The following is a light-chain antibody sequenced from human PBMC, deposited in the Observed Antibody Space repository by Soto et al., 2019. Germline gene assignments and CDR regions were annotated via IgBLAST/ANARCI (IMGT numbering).Light chain of an antibody. V-gene: IGKV3-20*01. Sequence: EIVLTQSPGTLSLSPGERATLSCMASQTLTTTYLAWYQQKPGQAPRLLIYGVSRRATGIPDRFSGSGSGTDFTLTISRLEHEDFAVYSCQQYADLPYTFGQGTTLEI. CDR1: QTLTTTY. J-gene: IGKJ2*01. CDR3: QQYADLPYT. CDR2: GVS.